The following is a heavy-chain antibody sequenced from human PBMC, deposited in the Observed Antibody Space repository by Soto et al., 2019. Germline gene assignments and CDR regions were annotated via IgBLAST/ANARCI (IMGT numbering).Heavy chain of an antibody. CDR2: ISARGGSL. V-gene: IGHV3-23*01. Sequence: EVQLLESGGGLVQPGGSLRLSCAASGFSFSSYAMVWVRQAPGKGLEWVSVISARGGSLYFADSVQGRFTISRDNSKNVLSLEMNSLRAEDTATYCCAKGSIEYSASVDNWGQGTLVVVSS. CDR1: GFSFSSYA. J-gene: IGHJ4*02. D-gene: IGHD5-12*01. CDR3: AKGSIEYSASVDN.